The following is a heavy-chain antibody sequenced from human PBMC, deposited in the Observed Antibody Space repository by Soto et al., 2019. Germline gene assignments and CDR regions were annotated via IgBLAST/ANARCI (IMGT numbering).Heavy chain of an antibody. V-gene: IGHV3-23*01. CDR3: ARGRLAVGSDWFDS. CDR2: ISGSGGET. J-gene: IGHJ5*01. CDR1: GFTYSIYA. Sequence: EVQLLESGGGLVQPGGSLRLSCTASGFTYSIYAMAWVRQAPGKGLEWVSAISGSGGETYYADSVKGRFTISRDNSKNTVYLHMRSLTAEDTALYYCARGRLAVGSDWFDSWGPGTLVTVSS. D-gene: IGHD1-26*01.